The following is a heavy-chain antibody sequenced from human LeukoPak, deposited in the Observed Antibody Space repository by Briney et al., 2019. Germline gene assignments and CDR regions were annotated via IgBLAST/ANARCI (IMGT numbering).Heavy chain of an antibody. V-gene: IGHV5-51*01. D-gene: IGHD6-13*01. CDR1: GYTFTTYW. J-gene: IGHJ4*02. Sequence: GESLKISCKGSGYTFTTYWIGWARQMPGKGLEWMGIIYPGDSDPRYSPSFQGQVTISADKSISTAYLQWSGLKASDTAMYYCARHGVGSSWFGFDYWGQGTLVTVSS. CDR2: IYPGDSDP. CDR3: ARHGVGSSWFGFDY.